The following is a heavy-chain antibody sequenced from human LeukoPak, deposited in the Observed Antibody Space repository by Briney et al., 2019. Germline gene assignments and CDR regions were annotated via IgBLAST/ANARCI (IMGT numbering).Heavy chain of an antibody. V-gene: IGHV3-30-3*01. CDR3: AKDSRVEYYDFWSGYYLMGPFDP. J-gene: IGHJ5*02. D-gene: IGHD3-3*01. CDR1: GFTFSNYA. CDR2: ISNDGITK. Sequence: GGSLRLSCEAYGFTFSNYAFHWVRQAPGKGLEWVAGISNDGITKYDADSVKGRFTISRDNSKNTLYLQMNSLRAEDTAVYYCAKDSRVEYYDFWSGYYLMGPFDPWGQGTLVTVSS.